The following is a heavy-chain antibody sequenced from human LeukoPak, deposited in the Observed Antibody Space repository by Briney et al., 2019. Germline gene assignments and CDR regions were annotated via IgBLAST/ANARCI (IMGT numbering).Heavy chain of an antibody. CDR2: ISTSNGDT. CDR3: ARDPSPRLGPPLDL. J-gene: IGHJ5*02. Sequence: SVKVSCRASGYTFTNSDITWVRQAPGQGLEWMGRISTSNGDTNYAAKLQGRVTMTTDTSTNTVYIALGSLTFDDTAVYFCARDPSPRLGPPLDLWGQGTLVTVSS. V-gene: IGHV1-18*01. D-gene: IGHD6-19*01. CDR1: GYTFTNSD.